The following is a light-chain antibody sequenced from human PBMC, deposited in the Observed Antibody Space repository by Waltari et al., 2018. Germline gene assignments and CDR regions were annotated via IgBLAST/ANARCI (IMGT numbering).Light chain of an antibody. CDR2: DVT. CDR1: STYVGSYNY. J-gene: IGLJ2*01. V-gene: IGLV2-14*03. CDR3: NSHSTTTPVV. Sequence: QSALTQPASVSGSPGQSITISCTGTSTYVGSYNYVSWYQQYPGKAPQLIIYDVTQRPSGISTRFSGSKSGNTASLTISGLQAEDEADYFCNSHSTTTPVVFGGGTKVTVL.